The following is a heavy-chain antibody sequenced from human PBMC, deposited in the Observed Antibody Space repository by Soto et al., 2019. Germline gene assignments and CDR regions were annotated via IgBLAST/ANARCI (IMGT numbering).Heavy chain of an antibody. D-gene: IGHD7-27*01. CDR1: GFTFSNSW. V-gene: IGHV3-15*01. CDR3: TTGGGNCGLDIGYY. CDR2: IKSKTDGGTT. Sequence: EVQLVESGGGLVKPGGSLRLSCAASGFTFSNSWMSWVRQAPGKGLEWVGRIKSKTDGGTTDYAAPVKGRFTISRDDSKNTLYLQMNSLKTEDTAVYYCTTGGGNCGLDIGYYWGQGTLVIVSS. J-gene: IGHJ4*02.